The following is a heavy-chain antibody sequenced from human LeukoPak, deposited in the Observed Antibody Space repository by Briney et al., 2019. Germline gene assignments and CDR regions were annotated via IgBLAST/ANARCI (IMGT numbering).Heavy chain of an antibody. CDR1: GASISSYY. D-gene: IGHD5-18*01. CDR2: IYYSGST. Sequence: SETLSLTCTVSGASISSYYGSWIRQPPGRGLEWIGYIYYSGSTNYSPSLNSRVTISIDTSKNQFSLRLRSVTAADTAIYYCARGRSGYSYAFDSWGQGTLVTVSS. J-gene: IGHJ4*02. CDR3: ARGRSGYSYAFDS. V-gene: IGHV4-59*01.